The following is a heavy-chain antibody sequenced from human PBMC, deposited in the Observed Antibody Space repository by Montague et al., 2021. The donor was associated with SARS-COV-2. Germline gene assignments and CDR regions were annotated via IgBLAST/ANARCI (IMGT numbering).Heavy chain of an antibody. J-gene: IGHJ6*02. Sequence: SETLSLTCAVSDRSISSPNWWNWVRQPPGKGLEWIGEIYYAGNTNYNPSLKSRVTIFIDKSKNHFSLQLSSVTAADTAVYYCARVRYYGSGTSLGMDVWGQGTTVTVSS. CDR1: DRSISSPNW. V-gene: IGHV4-4*02. CDR2: IYYAGNT. D-gene: IGHD3-10*01. CDR3: ARVRYYGSGTSLGMDV.